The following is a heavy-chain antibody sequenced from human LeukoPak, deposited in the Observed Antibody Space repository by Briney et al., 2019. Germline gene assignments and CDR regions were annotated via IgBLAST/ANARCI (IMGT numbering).Heavy chain of an antibody. CDR3: TPNYYDSSGYYPA. V-gene: IGHV3-66*01. CDR2: IYSGGST. J-gene: IGHJ4*02. Sequence: GGSLRLSCAASGFTVSSNYMSWVRQAPGKGLEWVSVIYSGGSTYYADSVKGRFTISRDNSKNTLYLQMNSLGAEDTAVYYCTPNYYDSSGYYPAWGQGTLVTVSS. D-gene: IGHD3-22*01. CDR1: GFTVSSNY.